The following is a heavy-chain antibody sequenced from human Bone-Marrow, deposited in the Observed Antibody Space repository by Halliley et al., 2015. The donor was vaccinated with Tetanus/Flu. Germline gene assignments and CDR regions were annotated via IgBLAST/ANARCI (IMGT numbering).Heavy chain of an antibody. V-gene: IGHV4-34*01. Sequence: GLVKPSETLTLTCAVYGGSFGDSGYYWNWCRQPPGKGLEWIGEIIPYGNINYNQSLQSRVTISVDTSKNQFSLKLSSVGAADTAVYYCARGHRGGNGWGTYYNYGMDSWGQGTAVSVSS. CDR1: GGSFGDSGYY. CDR2: IIPYGNI. D-gene: IGHD6-19*01. J-gene: IGHJ6*02. CDR3: ARGHRGGNGWGTYYNYGMDS.